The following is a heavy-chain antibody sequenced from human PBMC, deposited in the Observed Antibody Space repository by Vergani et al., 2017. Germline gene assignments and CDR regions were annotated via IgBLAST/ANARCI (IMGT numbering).Heavy chain of an antibody. CDR1: GYSIRNGYY. D-gene: IGHD5-12*01. J-gene: IGHJ4*02. V-gene: IGHV4-38-2*01. CDR2: IYHSGST. CDR3: TRQPQEGASGPPSVPT. Sequence: QVQLQESGPGLVEPSETLSLTCAVSGYSIRNGYYWGWIRQPPGKALEWIGSIYHSGSTHYNPSLKSRITISVDTTKNDLSLKVTTATAADTAVYYCTRQPQEGASGPPSVPTWGQGISVIVSS.